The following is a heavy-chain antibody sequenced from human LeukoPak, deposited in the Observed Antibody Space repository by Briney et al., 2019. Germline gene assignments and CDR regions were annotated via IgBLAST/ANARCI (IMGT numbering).Heavy chain of an antibody. CDR3: ARGGGYCSSASCYPRLFDY. J-gene: IGHJ4*02. V-gene: IGHV3-7*01. CDR1: GFTFSSYW. D-gene: IGHD2-2*01. CDR2: IKQDGSEK. Sequence: GGSLRLSCVASGFTFSSYWMSWVRQAPGKGLEWVANIKQDGSEKYYVDSVKGRFTISRDNAKNSLYLQMNSLRAEDTAVYYCARGGGYCSSASCYPRLFDYWGQGTLVTVSS.